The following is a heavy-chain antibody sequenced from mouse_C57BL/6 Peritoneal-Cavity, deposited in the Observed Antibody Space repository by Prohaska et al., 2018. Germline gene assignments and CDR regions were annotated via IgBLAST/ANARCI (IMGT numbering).Heavy chain of an antibody. CDR2: IYPGSGST. J-gene: IGHJ2*01. CDR3: ARLRSPY. D-gene: IGHD1-1*01. V-gene: IGHV1-55*01. Sequence: PGASVKMSCKASGYTFTSYWRTWGKQKPGQGLERIGDIYPGSGSTNYNEKFKSKAALTVDTSSSPACRRLSSLRSEESAVYYCARLRSPYSAQGTTLTVSS. CDR1: GYTFTSYW.